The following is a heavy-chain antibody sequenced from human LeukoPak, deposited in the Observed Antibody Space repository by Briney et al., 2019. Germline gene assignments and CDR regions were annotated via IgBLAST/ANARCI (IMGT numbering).Heavy chain of an antibody. D-gene: IGHD4-23*01. CDR1: GFTFSNFA. V-gene: IGHV3-23*01. Sequence: PGGSLRLSCAASGFTFSNFAMTWVRRAPGKGLEWVSVIIDSGGATYSADSVKGRFTISRDHSKNTLSLQMISLRAEDTAAYYCARERGNSGGNTNGYFDYWGQGTLVTVSS. CDR2: IIDSGGAT. CDR3: ARERGNSGGNTNGYFDY. J-gene: IGHJ4*02.